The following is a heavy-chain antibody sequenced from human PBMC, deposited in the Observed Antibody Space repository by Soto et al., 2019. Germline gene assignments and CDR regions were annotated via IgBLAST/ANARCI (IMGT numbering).Heavy chain of an antibody. Sequence: GSLRLSCAASGFAFSSYGMHWVRQAPGKGLEWVAVIWYDGSNKYYADSVKGRFTISRDNSKNTLYLQMNSLRAEDTAVYYCARDRVVGAPDAFDIWGQGTMVTVSS. D-gene: IGHD1-26*01. CDR3: ARDRVVGAPDAFDI. V-gene: IGHV3-33*01. CDR2: IWYDGSNK. J-gene: IGHJ3*02. CDR1: GFAFSSYG.